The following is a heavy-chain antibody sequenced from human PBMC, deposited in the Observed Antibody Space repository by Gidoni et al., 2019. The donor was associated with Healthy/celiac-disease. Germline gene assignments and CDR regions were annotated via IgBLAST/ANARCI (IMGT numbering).Heavy chain of an antibody. Sequence: EVQLVESGGGMVKPGGSLRLSCAASGFTFSSYSMTWVRQAPGKGLELVSSISSSSSYIYYADSVKGRFTISRDNAKNSLYLQMNSLRAEDTAVYYCARARYFDWLHDFDYWGQGTLVTVSS. J-gene: IGHJ4*02. CDR1: GFTFSSYS. CDR3: ARARYFDWLHDFDY. D-gene: IGHD3-9*01. CDR2: ISSSSSYI. V-gene: IGHV3-21*01.